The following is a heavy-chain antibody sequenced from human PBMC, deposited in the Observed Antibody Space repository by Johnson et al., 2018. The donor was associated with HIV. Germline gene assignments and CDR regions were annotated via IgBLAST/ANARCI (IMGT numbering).Heavy chain of an antibody. D-gene: IGHD4-17*01. CDR1: GFTFDDYS. V-gene: IGHV3-43*01. CDR2: ISWYGGCT. J-gene: IGHJ3*02. Sequence: VQLVESGGVVVKPGGSLRLSCAASGFTFDDYSIQWVRQAPGKGLKWVSLISWYGGCTYYPGSVKGRFTISRENAKNSLYLQMNSLRAGDTAVYYCARVGTTVDAFDIWGQGTVVTVSS. CDR3: ARVGTTVDAFDI.